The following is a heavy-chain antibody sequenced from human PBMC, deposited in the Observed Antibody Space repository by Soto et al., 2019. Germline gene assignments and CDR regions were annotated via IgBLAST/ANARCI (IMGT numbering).Heavy chain of an antibody. V-gene: IGHV3-21*01. CDR3: VRDGLDYYNTERLYFDN. Sequence: EVQLVESGGGPVMPGGSLKLSCAASGFNFITYSLSWVRQAPGKGLEWVASISSSAVYIDYADSVKGRFTISRDNANNSLYLQMNSLRAEDTATYYCVRDGLDYYNTERLYFDNWGQGTLVTVSS. D-gene: IGHD3-22*01. CDR2: ISSSAVYI. J-gene: IGHJ4*02. CDR1: GFNFITYS.